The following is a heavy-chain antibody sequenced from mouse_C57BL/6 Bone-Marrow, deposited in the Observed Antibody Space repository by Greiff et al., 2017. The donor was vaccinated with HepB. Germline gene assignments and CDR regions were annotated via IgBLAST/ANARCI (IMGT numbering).Heavy chain of an antibody. CDR1: GYTFTSYW. CDR2: IDPSDSYT. V-gene: IGHV1-69*01. Sequence: QVQLQQPGAELVMPGASVKLSCKASGYTFTSYWMHWVKQRPGQGLEWIGEIDPSDSYTNYNQKFKGKSTLTVDKSSSTAYMQLSSLTSEDSAVYYCARATTVVARNYYAMDYWGQGTSVTVSS. J-gene: IGHJ4*01. CDR3: ARATTVVARNYYAMDY. D-gene: IGHD1-1*01.